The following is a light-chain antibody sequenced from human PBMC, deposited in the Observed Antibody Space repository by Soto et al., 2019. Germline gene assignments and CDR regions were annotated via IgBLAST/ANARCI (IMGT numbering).Light chain of an antibody. CDR1: NSDVGGYNY. CDR3: SSYTTSSLYV. CDR2: DVS. J-gene: IGLJ1*01. Sequence: QSALTQPASVSGSPGQSITISCSGTNSDVGGYNYVSWYQQHPGKAPKLMIYDVSYRPSGISNRFSGSKSDNTASLTTSGLQAEDEADYYCSSYTTSSLYVFGTGTKVTVL. V-gene: IGLV2-14*01.